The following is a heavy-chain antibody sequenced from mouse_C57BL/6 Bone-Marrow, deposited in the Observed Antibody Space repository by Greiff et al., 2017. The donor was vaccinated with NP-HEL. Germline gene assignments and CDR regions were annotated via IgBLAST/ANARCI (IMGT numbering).Heavy chain of an antibody. D-gene: IGHD2-1*01. Sequence: VQLQQSGPELVKPGASVKISCKASGYAFSSSWMNWVKQRPGKGLEWIGRIYPGDGDTNYNGKFKGKATLTADKSSSTAYMQLSSLTSEDSAVYFCARVDYGNYGTPGGFDVWGTGTTVTVSS. CDR2: IYPGDGDT. V-gene: IGHV1-82*01. CDR3: ARVDYGNYGTPGGFDV. CDR1: GYAFSSSW. J-gene: IGHJ1*03.